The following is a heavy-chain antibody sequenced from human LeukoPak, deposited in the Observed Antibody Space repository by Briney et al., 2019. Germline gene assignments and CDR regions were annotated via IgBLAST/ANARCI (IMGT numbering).Heavy chain of an antibody. V-gene: IGHV3-48*03. CDR1: GFTFSSYE. J-gene: IGHJ5*02. Sequence: GGSLRLSCAASGFTFSSYEMNWVRQAPGKGLEWVSYISSSGSTIYYADSVKGRFTISRDNAKNSLYLQMNSLRAEDTAVYYCARAPKFRLVGVPKGPFDPWGQGTLVTVSS. CDR3: ARAPKFRLVGVPKGPFDP. D-gene: IGHD1-26*01. CDR2: ISSSGSTI.